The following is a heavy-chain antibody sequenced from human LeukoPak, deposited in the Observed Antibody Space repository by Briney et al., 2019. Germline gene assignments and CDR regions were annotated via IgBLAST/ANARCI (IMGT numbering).Heavy chain of an antibody. CDR3: ARYNSAWKTDDY. J-gene: IGHJ4*02. CDR1: GFTFNSYW. V-gene: IGHV3-7*03. Sequence: PGRSLRPSCAASGFTFNSYWMTWVRQAPRKGLEWVADIKQDGSDKYYAGSVKGRFTISRDNTKNSLYLQMNSLRAEDTAVYFCARYNSAWKTDDYWGQGTLVTVSS. D-gene: IGHD6-19*01. CDR2: IKQDGSDK.